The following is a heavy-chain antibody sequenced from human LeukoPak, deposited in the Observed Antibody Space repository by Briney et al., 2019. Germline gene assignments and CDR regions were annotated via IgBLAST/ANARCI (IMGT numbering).Heavy chain of an antibody. J-gene: IGHJ5*02. CDR1: EFTFSNYD. CDR3: ARREAVPHTHTWWFHP. D-gene: IGHD2-2*01. Sequence: GGSLRLSCAASEFTFSNYDMDWVRQAPGKGLEWVSYISVRGFTYYADSVRGRFTISRDDAKSSLYLQMNNLRVEDTAVYYCARREAVPHTHTWWFHPWGQGTLVIVSS. CDR2: ISVRGFT. V-gene: IGHV3-69-1*01.